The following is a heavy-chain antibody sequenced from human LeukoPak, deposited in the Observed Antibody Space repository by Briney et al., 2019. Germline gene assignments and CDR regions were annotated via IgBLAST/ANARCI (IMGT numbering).Heavy chain of an antibody. CDR3: ARSEGYCSGGSCYGPGVKEIDY. Sequence: PSETLSLTCTVSGGSISSYYWSWIRQPPGKGLEWIGYIYYSGSTNYNPSLKSRVTISVDTSKNQFSLKLSSVTAADTAVCYCARSEGYCSGGSCYGPGVKEIDYWGQGTLVTVSS. V-gene: IGHV4-59*08. J-gene: IGHJ4*02. CDR2: IYYSGST. CDR1: GGSISSYY. D-gene: IGHD2-15*01.